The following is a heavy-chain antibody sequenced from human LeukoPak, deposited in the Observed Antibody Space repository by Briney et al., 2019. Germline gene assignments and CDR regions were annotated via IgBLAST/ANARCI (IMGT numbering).Heavy chain of an antibody. CDR3: ATGRSSKQLVWDY. CDR1: GYTLTELS. D-gene: IGHD6-13*01. CDR2: FDPEDGET. V-gene: IGHV1-24*01. J-gene: IGHJ4*02. Sequence: ASVKVSCKVSGYTLTELSMHWVRQAPGKGLEWMGGFDPEDGETIYAQKFQGRVTMTGDTSTDTAYMELSSLRSEDTAVYYCATGRSSKQLVWDYWGQGTLVTVSS.